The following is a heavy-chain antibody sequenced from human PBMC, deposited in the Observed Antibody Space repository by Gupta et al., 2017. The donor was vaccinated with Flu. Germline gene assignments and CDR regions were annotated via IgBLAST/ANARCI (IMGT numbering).Heavy chain of an antibody. J-gene: IGHJ6*02. CDR3: ARINASYGVYQYYGMDV. D-gene: IGHD4-17*01. CDR1: GLPFTQFY. Sequence: QGPLGASGAGVEKPGAPVKVCFQASGLPFTQFYIHWVRQATGQGPEWMGWMNPNSGNTGYAQKFQGRVTMTRSTSISTAYMELSNLTSEDTAVYYCARINASYGVYQYYGMDVWGQGTTVTVFS. CDR2: MNPNSGNT. V-gene: IGHV1-8*01.